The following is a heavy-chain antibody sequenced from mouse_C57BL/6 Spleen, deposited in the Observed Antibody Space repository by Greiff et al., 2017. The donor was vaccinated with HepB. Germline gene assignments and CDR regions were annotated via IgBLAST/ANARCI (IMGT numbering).Heavy chain of an antibody. V-gene: IGHV5-12*01. Sequence: EVKLMESGGGLVQPGGSLKLSCAASGFTFSDYYMYWVRQTPEKRLEWVAYISNGGGSTYYPDTVKGRFTISRDNAKNTLYLQMSRLKSEDTAMYYCARLRYYYGSSPLYYAMDYWGQGTSVTVSS. CDR2: ISNGGGST. CDR1: GFTFSDYY. J-gene: IGHJ4*01. D-gene: IGHD1-1*01. CDR3: ARLRYYYGSSPLYYAMDY.